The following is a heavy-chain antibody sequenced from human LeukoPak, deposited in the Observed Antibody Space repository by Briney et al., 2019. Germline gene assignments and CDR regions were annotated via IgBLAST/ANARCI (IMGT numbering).Heavy chain of an antibody. J-gene: IGHJ4*02. V-gene: IGHV3-74*01. CDR1: GFTYSIYW. Sequence: GGSLRLXCAASGFTYSIYWMHWVRRPPGKGLVSVSRINSDGSSTSYADSVKGRFTISRDNAKNTLYLQMNSLRVEDTALYYCARDAPGNTALDYWGQGSLVTVSS. CDR3: ARDAPGNTALDY. CDR2: INSDGSST. D-gene: IGHD5-18*01.